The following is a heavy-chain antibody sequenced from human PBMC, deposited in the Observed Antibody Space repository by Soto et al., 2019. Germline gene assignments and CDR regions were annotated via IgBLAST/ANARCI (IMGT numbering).Heavy chain of an antibody. CDR3: ARARLNTSTVMDV. CDR2: IWYDGRNK. CDR1: GFTSSTYG. D-gene: IGHD5-18*01. Sequence: GGSLRLSCAASGFTSSTYGMDWVRQAPGKGLEWVAVIWYDGRNKYYADSVKGRFTISRDNSKNTLYLQMNSLRAEDTAMYYCARARLNTSTVMDVWGQGTTVTVSS. J-gene: IGHJ6*02. V-gene: IGHV3-33*01.